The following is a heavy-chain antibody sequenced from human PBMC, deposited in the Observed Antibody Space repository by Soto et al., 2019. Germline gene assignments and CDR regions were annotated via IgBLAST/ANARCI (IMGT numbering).Heavy chain of an antibody. CDR2: IYYSGST. CDR1: GGSISSYY. J-gene: IGHJ4*02. D-gene: IGHD6-13*01. V-gene: IGHV4-59*01. CDR3: ARVRYSSSWEYYFDY. Sequence: SETLSLTCTVSGGSISSYYWSWIRQPPGKGLEWIGYIYYSGSTNYNPSLKSRVTISVDTSKNQFSLKLSSVTAADTAVYYCARVRYSSSWEYYFDYWGQGTLVTVSS.